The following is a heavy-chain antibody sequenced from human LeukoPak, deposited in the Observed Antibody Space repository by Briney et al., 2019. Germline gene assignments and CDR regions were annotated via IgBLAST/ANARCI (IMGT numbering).Heavy chain of an antibody. CDR3: ATRDFWSGSDAFDI. CDR2: ISYDGSNK. Sequence: SGGSLRLSCAASGFSFSTYGMHWVRQAPGKGLEWVAVISYDGSNKYYADSVKGRFTISRDNSKNTLYLQMNSLRAEDTAVYYCATRDFWSGSDAFDIWGQGTMVTVSS. J-gene: IGHJ3*02. D-gene: IGHD3-3*01. CDR1: GFSFSTYG. V-gene: IGHV3-30*03.